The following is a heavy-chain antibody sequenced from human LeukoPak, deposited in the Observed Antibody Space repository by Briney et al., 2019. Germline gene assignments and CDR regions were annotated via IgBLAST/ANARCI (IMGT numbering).Heavy chain of an antibody. V-gene: IGHV7-4-1*02. J-gene: IGHJ4*02. D-gene: IGHD3-10*01. CDR1: GYTFTSYP. CDR2: INTNTGNP. Sequence: ASVKVSCKASGYTFTSYPMSWVRQVPGQGLEWMGWINTNTGNPTYAQGFTGRFVFSLDTSVSTAYLQITSLKADDTAAYYCVRGTPTPGMDYWGQGTQVTVSS. CDR3: VRGTPTPGMDY.